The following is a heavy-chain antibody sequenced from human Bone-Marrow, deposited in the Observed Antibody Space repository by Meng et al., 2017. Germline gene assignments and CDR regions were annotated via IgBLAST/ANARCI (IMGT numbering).Heavy chain of an antibody. Sequence: QGVLQEAVPGPVKPSNTPSLTCTVSGVSISSGVYYWSWIRQHPGKGLEWIGYIYYSGSTYYNPSLKSLVTISVDTSKNQFSLKLSSVTAADTAVYYCARVGYSGSRVTSYYFDYWGQGTLVTVSS. CDR2: IYYSGST. CDR3: ARVGYSGSRVTSYYFDY. D-gene: IGHD1-26*01. CDR1: GVSISSGVYY. J-gene: IGHJ4*02. V-gene: IGHV4-31*01.